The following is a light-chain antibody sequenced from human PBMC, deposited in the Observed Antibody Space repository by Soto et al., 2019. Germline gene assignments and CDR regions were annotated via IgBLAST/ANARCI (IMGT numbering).Light chain of an antibody. CDR3: CSYATSSTFV. V-gene: IGLV2-23*01. Sequence: QSALIQPASVSGSPGQSITISCTGTSSDVGTYKFVSWYQQHPGKAPKLMIYEGNKRPSGVSNRFSGSKSGNTASLAISGLQAEDEADYYCCSYATSSTFVFGTGTKLTVL. J-gene: IGLJ1*01. CDR2: EGN. CDR1: SSDVGTYKF.